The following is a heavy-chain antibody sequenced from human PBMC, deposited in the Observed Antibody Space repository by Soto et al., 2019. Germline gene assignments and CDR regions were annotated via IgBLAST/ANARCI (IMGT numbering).Heavy chain of an antibody. CDR2: ISNSGST. CDR3: AATPRY. CDR1: GGSITGYH. D-gene: IGHD1-26*01. J-gene: IGHJ4*02. Sequence: SETLSLTCNVSGGSITGYHWSWIRQPPGKGLEWIGYISNSGSTNYNPSLKSRVTISVDTSKNQISLNLISVTAADTAVYYCAATPRYWSQGTLVTVSS. V-gene: IGHV4-59*01.